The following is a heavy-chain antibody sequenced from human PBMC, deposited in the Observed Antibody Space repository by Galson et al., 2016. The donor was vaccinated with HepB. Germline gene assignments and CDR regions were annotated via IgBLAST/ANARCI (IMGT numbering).Heavy chain of an antibody. CDR2: IFPMLGAT. J-gene: IGHJ6*02. D-gene: IGHD3-10*01. Sequence: SVKVSCKASGGSITNYAISWVRQAPGQGLEWMGRIFPMLGATNYAQRFQGRLTISVDTSTDTAYMDLSSLTSDDTAVYYCARDAGNGIDDGMDVWGQGTMVTVSS. CDR3: ARDAGNGIDDGMDV. CDR1: GGSITNYA. V-gene: IGHV1-69*04.